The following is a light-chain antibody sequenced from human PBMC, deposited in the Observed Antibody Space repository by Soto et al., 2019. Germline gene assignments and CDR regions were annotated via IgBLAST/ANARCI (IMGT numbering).Light chain of an antibody. CDR3: RQYTNWPLT. Sequence: EIVLTQSPATLSVSPGERATLSCRASHIVSNNLAWYQQKPGQAPRLLIYDASTRATGIPARFSGRGSGTRSTFTSSGRQPEDFPVNYFRQYTNWPLTSGEGPRWKSN. V-gene: IGKV3-15*01. CDR1: HIVSNN. J-gene: IGKJ4*01. CDR2: DAS.